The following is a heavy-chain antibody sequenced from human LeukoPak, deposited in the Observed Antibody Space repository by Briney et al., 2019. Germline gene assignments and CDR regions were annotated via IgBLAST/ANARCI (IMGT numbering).Heavy chain of an antibody. CDR2: IKQDGSEK. CDR1: GFTFGDYA. V-gene: IGHV3-7*03. D-gene: IGHD4-17*01. Sequence: GGSLRLSCTASGFTFGDYAMSWVRQAPGKGLEWVANIKQDGSEKYYVDSVKGRFTISRDNAKNSLYLQMNSLRSEDTAVYYCARGIGGDYGEYYMDVWGKGTTVTVSS. J-gene: IGHJ6*03. CDR3: ARGIGGDYGEYYMDV.